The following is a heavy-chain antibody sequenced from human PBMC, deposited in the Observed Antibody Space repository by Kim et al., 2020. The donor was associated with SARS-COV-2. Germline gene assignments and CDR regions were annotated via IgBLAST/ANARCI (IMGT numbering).Heavy chain of an antibody. Sequence: ASVKVSCKTSGYIFTRYYIHWVRQAPGQGLEWMGAINPSGGSSRFAQKFQGRVTMTRDTSTDTIYIEVSSLISEDTAVYYCARVRYDISTGYVSRFSYGMDVWGQGTTVTVSS. J-gene: IGHJ6*02. CDR3: ARVRYDISTGYVSRFSYGMDV. V-gene: IGHV1-46*01. CDR2: INPSGGSS. CDR1: GYIFTRYY. D-gene: IGHD3-9*01.